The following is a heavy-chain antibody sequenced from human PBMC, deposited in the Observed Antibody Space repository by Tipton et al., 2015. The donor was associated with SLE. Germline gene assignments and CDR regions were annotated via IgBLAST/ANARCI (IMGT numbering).Heavy chain of an antibody. CDR3: AGCGSGILDAFDI. D-gene: IGHD3-10*01. J-gene: IGHJ3*02. Sequence: TLSLTCTVSGGSISSGVYYWSWIRQPAGKGLEWIGHIYTSGSTNYNPSLKSRVTISVDTSKNQFSLKLSSVTAADTAVYYCAGCGSGILDAFDIWGQGTMVTVSS. CDR1: GGSISSGVYY. CDR2: IYTSGST. V-gene: IGHV4-61*09.